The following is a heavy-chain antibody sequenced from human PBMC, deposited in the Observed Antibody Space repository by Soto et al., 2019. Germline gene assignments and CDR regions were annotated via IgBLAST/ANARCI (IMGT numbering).Heavy chain of an antibody. CDR1: GFVFSDYG. CDR3: AKEGPGGGRHFYYAMDV. V-gene: IGHV3-30*18. D-gene: IGHD1-26*01. CDR2: ITNDGNNE. Sequence: QMNLVESGGGVVQPGRSLRLSCAASGFVFSDYGMHWARQAPGKGLEWVALITNDGNNEYYREAVKGRFSISRGRSTNTVDLLMNSLRPEDTGVYYCAKEGPGGGRHFYYAMDVWGQGTTVTVSS. J-gene: IGHJ6*02.